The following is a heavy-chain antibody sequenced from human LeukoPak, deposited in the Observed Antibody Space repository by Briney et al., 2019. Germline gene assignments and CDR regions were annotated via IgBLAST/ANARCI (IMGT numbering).Heavy chain of an antibody. CDR3: ARDGIVVVPAAIIWYYMDV. CDR2: ISAYNGNT. Sequence: ASVRVSCKASGYTFTSYGISWVRQAPGQGLEWMGWISAYNGNTNYAQKLQSRVTMTTDTSTSTAYMELRSLRSDDTAVYYCARDGIVVVPAAIIWYYMDVWGKGTTVTVSS. CDR1: GYTFTSYG. V-gene: IGHV1-18*01. D-gene: IGHD2-2*01. J-gene: IGHJ6*03.